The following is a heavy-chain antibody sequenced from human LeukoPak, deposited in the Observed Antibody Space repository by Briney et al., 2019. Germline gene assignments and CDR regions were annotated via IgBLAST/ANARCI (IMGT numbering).Heavy chain of an antibody. D-gene: IGHD3-22*01. CDR3: AIIPGPYDSSGYPPLDY. CDR2: IRYDGSNK. Sequence: GGSLRLSCAASGFTFNSYGMHWVRQAPGKGLEWVAFIRYDGSNKYYADSVKGRFTISRDNSKNTLYLQMNSLRAEDTAVYYCAIIPGPYDSSGYPPLDYWGQGTLVTVSS. J-gene: IGHJ4*02. CDR1: GFTFNSYG. V-gene: IGHV3-30*02.